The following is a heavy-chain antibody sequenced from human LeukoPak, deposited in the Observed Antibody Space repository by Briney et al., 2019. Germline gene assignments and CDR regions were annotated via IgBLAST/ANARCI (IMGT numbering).Heavy chain of an antibody. V-gene: IGHV1-18*01. CDR3: ARDHTHSSGPYYYYGMDV. D-gene: IGHD3-10*01. CDR2: ISAYNGNT. Sequence: ASVKVSCKASGYTFTSYGISWVRQAPGQGLEWMGWISAYNGNTNYAQKLQGRVTMTTDTSTSTAYMELRSLRSDDTAVYYCARDHTHSSGPYYYYGMDVWGQGTTVTVSS. CDR1: GYTFTSYG. J-gene: IGHJ6*02.